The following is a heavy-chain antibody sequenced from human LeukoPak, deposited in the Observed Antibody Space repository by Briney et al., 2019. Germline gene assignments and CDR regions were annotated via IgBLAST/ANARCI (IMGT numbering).Heavy chain of an antibody. J-gene: IGHJ6*03. CDR1: GGSISSSSYY. V-gene: IGHV4-39*07. D-gene: IGHD3-3*01. CDR3: ARGPNPKITIFEVVIRYYYMDV. CDR2: IYYSGST. Sequence: SETLSLTCTVSGGSISSSSYYWGWIRQPPGKGLEWIGSIYYSGSTYYNPSLKSRVTISIDTSKNQFSLKLSSVTAADTAVYYCARGPNPKITIFEVVIRYYYMDVWGKGTTVTVSS.